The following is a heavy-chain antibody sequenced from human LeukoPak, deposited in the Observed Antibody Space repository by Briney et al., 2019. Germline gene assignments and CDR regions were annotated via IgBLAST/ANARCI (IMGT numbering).Heavy chain of an antibody. CDR1: GYTFTSYD. Sequence: ASVTVSCKASGYTFTSYDINWVRQATGQGLEWMGWMNPNSGNTGYAQKFQGRVTMTRNTSISTAYMELSSLRSEDTAVYYCARGSGLVWGRRFDYWGQGTLVTVSS. CDR2: MNPNSGNT. J-gene: IGHJ4*02. CDR3: ARGSGLVWGRRFDY. D-gene: IGHD6-19*01. V-gene: IGHV1-8*01.